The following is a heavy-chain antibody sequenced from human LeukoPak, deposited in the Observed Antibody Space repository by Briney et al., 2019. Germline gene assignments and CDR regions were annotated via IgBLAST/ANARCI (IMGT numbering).Heavy chain of an antibody. J-gene: IGHJ4*02. D-gene: IGHD2-2*02. V-gene: IGHV1-69*01. CDR3: ARDAPKGCSSTSCYTVESYGWYYFDY. CDR1: GGTFSSYA. CDR2: IIPIFGTA. Sequence: SVKVSCKASGGTFSSYAISWVRQAPGQGLEWMGGIIPIFGTANYAQKFQGRVTITADESTSTAYMELSSLRSEDTAVYYCARDAPKGCSSTSCYTVESYGWYYFDYWGQGTLVTVSS.